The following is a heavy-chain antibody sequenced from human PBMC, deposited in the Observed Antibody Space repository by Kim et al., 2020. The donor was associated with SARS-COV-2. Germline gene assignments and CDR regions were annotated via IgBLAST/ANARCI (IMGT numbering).Heavy chain of an antibody. V-gene: IGHV4-59*01. CDR2: IYYSGST. CDR3: AREGEGSGWYGGVFDY. Sequence: SETLSLTCTVSGGSISSYYWSWIRQPPGKGLEWIGYIYYSGSTNYNPSLKSRVTISVDTSKNQFSLKLSSVTAADTAVYYCAREGEGSGWYGGVFDYWGQGTLVTVSS. D-gene: IGHD6-19*01. J-gene: IGHJ4*02. CDR1: GGSISSYY.